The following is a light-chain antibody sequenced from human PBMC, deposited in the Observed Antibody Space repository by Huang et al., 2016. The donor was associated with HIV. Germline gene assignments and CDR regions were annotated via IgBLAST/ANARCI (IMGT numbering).Light chain of an antibody. V-gene: IGKV3-11*01. Sequence: VVLTQSPATLSWYLGGRVTLSCRASQSISNHLAWYQQRPGQAPRLLIYDVSTRVAGGPARFSGSGSGTDFTLTINSLEPEDFALYYCQQHDSWLTFGGGTKVEV. CDR3: QQHDSWLT. J-gene: IGKJ4*01. CDR1: QSISNH. CDR2: DVS.